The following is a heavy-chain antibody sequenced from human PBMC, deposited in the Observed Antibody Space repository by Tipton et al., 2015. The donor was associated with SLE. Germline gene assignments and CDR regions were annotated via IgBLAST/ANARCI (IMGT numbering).Heavy chain of an antibody. Sequence: TLSLTCTVSGYSISSGYYWGWIRQPPGKGLEWIGSIHHDGGTYYNPSLKSRVTMSVDTSKSQFSLNLKSVTATDTAVYYCTKDYYKWSRDYWGQGALVTVSS. J-gene: IGHJ4*02. D-gene: IGHD2-8*01. CDR3: TKDYYKWSRDY. CDR1: GYSISSGYY. CDR2: IHHDGGT. V-gene: IGHV4-38-2*02.